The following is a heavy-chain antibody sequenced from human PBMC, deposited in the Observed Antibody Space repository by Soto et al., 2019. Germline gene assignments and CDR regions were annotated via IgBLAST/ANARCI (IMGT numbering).Heavy chain of an antibody. CDR3: AREDCTNGVCYSDY. D-gene: IGHD2-8*01. V-gene: IGHV4-34*01. CDR2: INHSGST. J-gene: IGHJ4*02. CDR1: GVSFSGYY. Sequence: SETLSLTCAVYGVSFSGYYWSWIRQPPGKGLEWIGEINHSGSTNYNPSLKSRVTISVDTSKNQFSLKLSSVTAADTAVYYCAREDCTNGVCYSDYWGRGTLVTVSS.